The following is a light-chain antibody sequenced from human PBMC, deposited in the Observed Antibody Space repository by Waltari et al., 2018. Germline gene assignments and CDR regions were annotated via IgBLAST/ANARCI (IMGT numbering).Light chain of an antibody. CDR1: QTVFDRPRNKNY. Sequence: DILITQSPYSLAVSRGETATINLKCSQTVFDRPRNKNYLAWYQQKGGQTPRLPIYWAYTRETGVPERFSGSGSGTDFTLTITNLQAEDAAVYCMQYQPSPPEYAFGPGTMVEIK. CDR2: WAY. J-gene: IGKJ2*01. V-gene: IGKV4-1*01. CDR3: MQYQPSPPEYA.